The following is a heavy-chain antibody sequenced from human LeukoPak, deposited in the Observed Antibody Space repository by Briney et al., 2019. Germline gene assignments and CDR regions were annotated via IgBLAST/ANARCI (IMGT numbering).Heavy chain of an antibody. CDR2: IYYSGST. CDR3: ARDSGARGSGSPYY. Sequence: SETLSLTCTVSGGSISSYYWSWIRQPPGKGLEWIGYIYYSGSTNYNPSLKSRVTISVDTSKNQFSLKLSSVTAADTAVYYCARDSGARGSGSPYYWGQGTLVTVSS. V-gene: IGHV4-59*12. D-gene: IGHD3-10*01. J-gene: IGHJ4*02. CDR1: GGSISSYY.